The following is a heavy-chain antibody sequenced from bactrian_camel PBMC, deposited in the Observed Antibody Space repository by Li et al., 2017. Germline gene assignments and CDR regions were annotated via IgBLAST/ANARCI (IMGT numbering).Heavy chain of an antibody. J-gene: IGHJ6*01. CDR1: GIDFTTAC. Sequence: VQLVESGGGSVQAGGSPRLSCVASGIDFTTACMAWYRQGPTKDREGVGFIYTGSGATYYTDSVKGRFAISKDNAQNILYLQMNDLKPEDTAMYYCACGGINWCPSARNFAYWGQGTQVTVS. CDR2: IYTGSGAT. CDR3: ACGGINWCPSARNFAY. D-gene: IGHD6*01. V-gene: IGHV3S54*01.